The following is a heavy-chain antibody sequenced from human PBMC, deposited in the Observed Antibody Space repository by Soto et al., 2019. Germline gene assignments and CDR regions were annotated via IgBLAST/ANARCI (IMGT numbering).Heavy chain of an antibody. V-gene: IGHV4-38-2*02. CDR1: GYSISRGYY. Sequence: SDTLSLTCTFSGYSISRGYYWVWIRQPPGKGLQWIGTIYHDGTTYSNPSLNGRVTISVSTSQNRFSLTLGSVTAADTAVYYCARVPYHYARGTYRPRWFDPWGQGTLVTVSS. CDR2: IYHDGTT. D-gene: IGHD3-16*02. CDR3: ARVPYHYARGTYRPRWFDP. J-gene: IGHJ5*02.